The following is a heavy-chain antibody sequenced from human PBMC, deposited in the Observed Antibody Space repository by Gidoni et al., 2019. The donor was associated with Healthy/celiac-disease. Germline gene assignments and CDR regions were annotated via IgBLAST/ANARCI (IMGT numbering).Heavy chain of an antibody. V-gene: IGHV3-11*01. Sequence: QVQLVESGGGLVKPGGSLRLSCSASGFTFVHYYRSWIRQGPGKGLEWVSYISSSGSTIYYADSVKGRFTISRDNAKNSLYLKMNSLRAEDTAVYYCAREFYYYDSSGYYVDYWGQGTLVTVSS. J-gene: IGHJ4*02. CDR1: GFTFVHYY. D-gene: IGHD3-22*01. CDR2: ISSSGSTI. CDR3: AREFYYYDSSGYYVDY.